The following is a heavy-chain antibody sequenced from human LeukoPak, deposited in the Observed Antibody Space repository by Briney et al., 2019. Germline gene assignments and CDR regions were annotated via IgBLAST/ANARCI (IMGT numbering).Heavy chain of an antibody. D-gene: IGHD6-19*01. CDR1: GGTFSSYA. V-gene: IGHV1-69*01. CDR3: ARGEEWLVHSAIDY. J-gene: IGHJ4*02. Sequence: SVKVSCKASGGTFSSYAISWVRQAPGQGLEWMGGIIPIFGTANYAQKFQGRVTITADESTSTAYMELSSLRSEDTAVYYCARGEEWLVHSAIDYCGQGTLVTVSS. CDR2: IIPIFGTA.